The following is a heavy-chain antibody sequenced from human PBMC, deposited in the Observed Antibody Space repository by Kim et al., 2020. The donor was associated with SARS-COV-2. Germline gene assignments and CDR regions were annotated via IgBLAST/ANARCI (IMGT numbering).Heavy chain of an antibody. CDR1: GYTLTELS. J-gene: IGHJ6*02. CDR3: ATGLAMVIYYYGMDV. D-gene: IGHD5-18*01. Sequence: ASVKVSCKVSGYTLTELSMHWVRLAPGKGLEWMGGFDPEDGETIYAQKYQGRVTMTEDTSTDTAYMELSSLRSEDTAVYYCATGLAMVIYYYGMDVWGQGTTVTVSS. V-gene: IGHV1-24*01. CDR2: FDPEDGET.